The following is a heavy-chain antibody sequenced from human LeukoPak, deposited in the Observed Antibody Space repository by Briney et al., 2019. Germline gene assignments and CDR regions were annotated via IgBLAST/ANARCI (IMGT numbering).Heavy chain of an antibody. CDR3: AKDLIDVMGLYLY. D-gene: IGHD3-22*01. Sequence: QTGGSLRLSCAASGFTVSSNYMSWVRQAPGKGLEWVSAISGSGGGTYYADSVRGRFTISRDNSKNTLYLQMNSLRAEDTAVYYCAKDLIDVMGLYLYWGQGTLVTVSS. CDR1: GFTVSSNY. CDR2: ISGSGGGT. V-gene: IGHV3-23*01. J-gene: IGHJ4*02.